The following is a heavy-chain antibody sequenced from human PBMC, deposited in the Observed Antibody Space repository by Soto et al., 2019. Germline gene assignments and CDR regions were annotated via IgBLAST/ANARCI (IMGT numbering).Heavy chain of an antibody. V-gene: IGHV4-34*01. CDR3: ARVRSRAITMIVVVHNWFDP. D-gene: IGHD3-22*01. J-gene: IGHJ5*02. CDR2: INHSGST. CDR1: GGSFSGYY. Sequence: SETLSLTCAVYGGSFSGYYWSWIRQPPGKGLEWIGEINHSGSTNYNPSLKSRVTISVDTSKNQFSLKLSSVTAADTAVYYCARVRSRAITMIVVVHNWFDPWGQGTLVTVAS.